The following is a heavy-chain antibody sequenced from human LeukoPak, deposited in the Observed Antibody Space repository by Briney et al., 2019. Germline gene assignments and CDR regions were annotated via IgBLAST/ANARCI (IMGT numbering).Heavy chain of an antibody. CDR1: GFTFSNHW. Sequence: GGSLRLSCAASGFTFSNHWMHWVRQAPGMGLMWVSRINRGGSRTDYADSVKGRFTISRDDAKNTLYLQLNSLRAEDTAVYFCARGGSDTAMAHDYWGQGTLVTVSS. CDR2: INRGGSRT. J-gene: IGHJ4*02. D-gene: IGHD5-18*01. CDR3: ARGGSDTAMAHDY. V-gene: IGHV3-74*01.